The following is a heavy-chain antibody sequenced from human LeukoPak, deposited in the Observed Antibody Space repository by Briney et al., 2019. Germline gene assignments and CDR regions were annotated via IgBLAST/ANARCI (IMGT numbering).Heavy chain of an antibody. D-gene: IGHD5-24*01. CDR2: MSSSGSTT. J-gene: IGHJ4*02. CDR1: GFTFSTYE. CDR3: ASPQYYFDY. V-gene: IGHV3-48*03. Sequence: GGSLRLSCAASGFTFSTYEMNWVRQAPGKGLEWVSHMSSSGSTTYYADSVKGRFTISRDNAKNSLYLQMNSLRAEDTAVYYCASPQYYFDYWGQGTLVTVSS.